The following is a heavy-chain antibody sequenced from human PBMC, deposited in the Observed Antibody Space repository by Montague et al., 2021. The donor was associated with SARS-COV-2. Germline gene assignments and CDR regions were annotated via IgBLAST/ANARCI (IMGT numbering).Heavy chain of an antibody. Sequence: SETLSLTCTVSTSAIRGTDYFWVWIRPPHGKGLEWIGSKNYSRTNNHNPYLQSRVTISVDTSKNQFSLKLSSVTAADTAVYFCARHRDNLGSLNWFAPWGQGTLVTVSS. CDR2: KNYSRTN. V-gene: IGHV4-39*01. CDR3: ARHRDNLGSLNWFAP. J-gene: IGHJ5*02. CDR1: TSAIRGTDYF. D-gene: IGHD3-16*01.